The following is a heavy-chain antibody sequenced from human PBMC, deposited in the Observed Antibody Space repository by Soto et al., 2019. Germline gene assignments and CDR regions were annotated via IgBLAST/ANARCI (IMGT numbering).Heavy chain of an antibody. CDR2: ISGSGGST. CDR1: GFTFSSYA. Sequence: PGGSLRLSCAASGFTFSSYAMSWVRQAPGKGLEWVSAISGSGGSTYYADSVKGRFTISRDNSKNTLYLQMNSLRAEDTAVYYCAKGPCSGGSCYLDYWGQGTLVTVSS. V-gene: IGHV3-23*01. J-gene: IGHJ4*02. D-gene: IGHD2-15*01. CDR3: AKGPCSGGSCYLDY.